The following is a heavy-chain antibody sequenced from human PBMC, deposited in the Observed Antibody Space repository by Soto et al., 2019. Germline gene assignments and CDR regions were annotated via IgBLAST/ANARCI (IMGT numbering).Heavy chain of an antibody. V-gene: IGHV3-33*01. CDR3: ARDASYYSLWSGYYPSRNGMDV. Sequence: QVQVVESGGGVGQPGRSLRLSCAASGFTFSSFGMHWVRQAPGKGLEWVSIIWYDGSKKSYGDSVKGRFTISRDNSRNTVYLQMSRRRADDTAVYYCARDASYYSLWSGYYPSRNGMDVWGQGTTVTVSS. D-gene: IGHD3-3*01. CDR2: IWYDGSKK. CDR1: GFTFSSFG. J-gene: IGHJ6*02.